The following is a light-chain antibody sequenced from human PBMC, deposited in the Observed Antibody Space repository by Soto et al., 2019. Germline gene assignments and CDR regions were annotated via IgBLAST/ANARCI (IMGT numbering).Light chain of an antibody. J-gene: IGLJ1*01. CDR2: NVS. CDR1: SSDVCGYNY. Sequence: QSVLTQPASVSGSPGQSITISCTGTSSDVCGYNYVAWYQQHPGKAPKLMIYNVSNRPSGVSNRFSGSKSGNTASLTISGLQAEDEADYYCTSYTNRYTYVFGTGTKLTVL. CDR3: TSYTNRYTYV. V-gene: IGLV2-14*01.